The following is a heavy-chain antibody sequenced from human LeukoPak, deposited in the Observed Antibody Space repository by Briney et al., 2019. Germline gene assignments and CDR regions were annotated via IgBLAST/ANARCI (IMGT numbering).Heavy chain of an antibody. CDR3: AKGNYGLYGMDV. CDR2: ISYDGSNK. D-gene: IGHD1-7*01. Sequence: GGSLRLSCAASGFTFSSYGMHWVRQAPGKGLEWVAVISYDGSNKYYADSVKGRFTISRDNSKNTLYLQMNSLRAEDTAVYYCAKGNYGLYGMDVWDQGTTVTVSS. CDR1: GFTFSSYG. J-gene: IGHJ6*02. V-gene: IGHV3-30*18.